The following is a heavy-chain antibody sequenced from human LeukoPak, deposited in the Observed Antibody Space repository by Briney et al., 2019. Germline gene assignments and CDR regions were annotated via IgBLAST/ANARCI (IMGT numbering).Heavy chain of an antibody. V-gene: IGHV3-30*18. CDR2: ISYDGINK. CDR3: AKDGQKYYYYGMDV. CDR1: GFTFSSYG. J-gene: IGHJ6*02. Sequence: GGSLRLSCAASGFTFSSYGIHWVRQAPGKGLGWVAVISYDGINKYYAESVKGRFTISRDNSKNTLYLQMNSLRAEDTAVYYCAKDGQKYYYYGMDVWGQGTTVTVSS.